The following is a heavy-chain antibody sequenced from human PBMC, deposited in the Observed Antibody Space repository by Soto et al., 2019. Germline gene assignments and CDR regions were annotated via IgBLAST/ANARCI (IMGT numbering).Heavy chain of an antibody. Sequence: PGGSLRLSCAASGFTFSSYWMSWVRQAPGKGLEWVANIKQDGSEKYYVDSVKGRFTISRDNAKNSLYLQMNSLRAEDTAVYYCARDNPYCSSTSCYRGGTRPFDYWGQGTLVTVSS. CDR3: ARDNPYCSSTSCYRGGTRPFDY. D-gene: IGHD2-2*01. J-gene: IGHJ4*02. V-gene: IGHV3-7*01. CDR1: GFTFSSYW. CDR2: IKQDGSEK.